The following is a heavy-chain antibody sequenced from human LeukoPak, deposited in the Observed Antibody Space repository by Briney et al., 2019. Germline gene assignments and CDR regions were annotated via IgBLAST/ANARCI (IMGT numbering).Heavy chain of an antibody. Sequence: PGASVKVSCKASGYTFTSYGISWVRQAPGQGLEWMGWISAYNGHTNYAQKLQGRVTMTTDTSTSTAYMELRSLRSDDTADYYCARGGRWELPRPYAFDIWGQGTMVTVSS. J-gene: IGHJ3*02. CDR3: ARGGRWELPRPYAFDI. CDR1: GYTFTSYG. D-gene: IGHD1-26*01. V-gene: IGHV1-18*01. CDR2: ISAYNGHT.